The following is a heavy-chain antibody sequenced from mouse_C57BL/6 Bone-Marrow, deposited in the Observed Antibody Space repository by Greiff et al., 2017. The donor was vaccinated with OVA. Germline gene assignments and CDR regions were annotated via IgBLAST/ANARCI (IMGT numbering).Heavy chain of an antibody. CDR3: ASWVYYEKGYSMDY. CDR2: IWGVGST. V-gene: IGHV2-6*01. CDR1: GFSLTSYG. D-gene: IGHD1-1*01. J-gene: IGHJ4*01. Sequence: VQVVESGPGLVAPSQSLSIPCNVSGFSLTSYGLDWVSQSPGKGLEWLGVIWGVGSTNNNSAIKSRPSIIKDNSKSQVFLKMNRLQTDDTAMYYGASWVYYEKGYSMDYWGQGTSVTVSS.